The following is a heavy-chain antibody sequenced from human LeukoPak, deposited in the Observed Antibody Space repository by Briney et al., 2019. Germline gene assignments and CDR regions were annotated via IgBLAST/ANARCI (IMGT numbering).Heavy chain of an antibody. Sequence: SVKVSCKASGGTFSSYTISWVRQAPGQGLEWMGRIIPILGIANYAQKFQGRVTTTADKSTSTAYMELSSLRSEDTAVYYCARAYYDSSGYYPVYYYGMDVWGQGTRSPSP. V-gene: IGHV1-69*02. CDR3: ARAYYDSSGYYPVYYYGMDV. CDR2: IIPILGIA. CDR1: GGTFSSYT. D-gene: IGHD3-22*01. J-gene: IGHJ6*02.